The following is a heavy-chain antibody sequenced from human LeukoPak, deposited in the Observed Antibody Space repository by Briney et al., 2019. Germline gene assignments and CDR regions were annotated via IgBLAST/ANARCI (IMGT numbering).Heavy chain of an antibody. CDR1: GFPFSTYE. CDR3: ARDSLRPFDY. CDR2: ISTSGRNI. V-gene: IGHV3-48*03. D-gene: IGHD3-16*01. J-gene: IGHJ4*02. Sequence: PGGSLRLSCAASGFPFSTYEMSWVRQAPGKGLEWVSYISTSGRNIYYADSVKGRFTISRDNAKNSLYLQMNSLRVEDTAVYYCARDSLRPFDYWGQGTLLTVSS.